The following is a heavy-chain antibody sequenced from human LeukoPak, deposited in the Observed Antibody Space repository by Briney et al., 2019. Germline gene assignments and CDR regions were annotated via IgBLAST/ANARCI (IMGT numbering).Heavy chain of an antibody. CDR2: INPSDGST. Sequence: ASVKVPCKASGYTFTSYYIHWVRQAPGQGLEWMGIINPSDGSTSYAQKFQGRLTMTTDTSTSTAYMELRSLKSDDTAVYYCARDYFNFLVVPNWFDPWGQGTLVTVSS. D-gene: IGHD3-10*01. CDR1: GYTFTSYY. V-gene: IGHV1-46*01. CDR3: ARDYFNFLVVPNWFDP. J-gene: IGHJ5*02.